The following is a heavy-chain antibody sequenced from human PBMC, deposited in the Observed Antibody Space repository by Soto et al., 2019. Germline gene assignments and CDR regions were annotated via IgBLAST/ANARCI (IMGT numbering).Heavy chain of an antibody. V-gene: IGHV4-34*01. CDR1: GGSFSGYY. CDR2: INHSGST. CDR3: ARVGYGDYGWYFDL. J-gene: IGHJ2*01. D-gene: IGHD4-17*01. Sequence: QVQLQQWGAGLLKPSETLSLTCAVYGGSFSGYYWSWIRQPPGKGLEWIGEINHSGSTNYNPSLKRRVTISVDTSKNQFSLKLSSVTAAETAVYYCARVGYGDYGWYFDLWGRGTLVTVSS.